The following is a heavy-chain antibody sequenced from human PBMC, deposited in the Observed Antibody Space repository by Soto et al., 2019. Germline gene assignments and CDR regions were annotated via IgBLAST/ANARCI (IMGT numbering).Heavy chain of an antibody. D-gene: IGHD6-13*01. Sequence: QVQLVQSGAEVKKPGASVKVSCKASGYTFTSYDINWVRQATRQGLEWMGWMNPNSGNTGYAQKLQGRVTMTRNTAISTAYMKLSSLRSEVTALYCCAREHSISSRFDHWGQGTLVTVSS. CDR2: MNPNSGNT. CDR1: GYTFTSYD. J-gene: IGHJ4*02. V-gene: IGHV1-8*01. CDR3: AREHSISSRFDH.